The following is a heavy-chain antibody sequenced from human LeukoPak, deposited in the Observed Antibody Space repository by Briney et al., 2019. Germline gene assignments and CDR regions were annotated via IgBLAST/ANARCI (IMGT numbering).Heavy chain of an antibody. D-gene: IGHD6-13*01. Sequence: PGGSLRLSCAASGFTFSSYAMSWVRQAPGKGLEWVSAISGSGGSMYYADSVKGRFTISRDKSKNTLHLQMNSLRAEDTAVYYCAREEAIAAGGTLFDYWGQGTLVTVSS. J-gene: IGHJ4*02. CDR1: GFTFSSYA. V-gene: IGHV3-23*01. CDR3: AREEAIAAGGTLFDY. CDR2: ISGSGGSM.